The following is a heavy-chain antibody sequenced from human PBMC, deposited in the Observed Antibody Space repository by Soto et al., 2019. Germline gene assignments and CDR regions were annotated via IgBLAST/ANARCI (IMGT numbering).Heavy chain of an antibody. V-gene: IGHV3-30*18. J-gene: IGHJ5*01. D-gene: IGHD6-19*01. CDR1: GFTFSTYG. CDR3: AKERVGSVWYFVYGAWFDS. CDR2: ISYDGSNK. Sequence: QVQLVESGGGVVQPGRSLRLSCAASGFTFSTYGMHWVRQAPGKGLEWVAVISYDGSNKYYADSVKGRFTISRDNSKNTLYLQMNSLRTEDTGMYYCAKERVGSVWYFVYGAWFDSWGQGTVVTVSP.